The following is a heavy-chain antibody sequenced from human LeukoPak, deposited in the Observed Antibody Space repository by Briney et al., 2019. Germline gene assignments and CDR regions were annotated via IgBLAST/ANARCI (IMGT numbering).Heavy chain of an antibody. Sequence: PGGSLRLSGAASGFIFSNYAMHWVRQAPGKGLEWVALISYDGSNKYYADSVKGRFTISRDNSKNTLYLRMSSLRAEDTAVYHCARRNHYDSKETDYWGQGTLVTVSS. D-gene: IGHD3-22*01. V-gene: IGHV3-30*04. CDR3: ARRNHYDSKETDY. CDR1: GFIFSNYA. CDR2: ISYDGSNK. J-gene: IGHJ4*02.